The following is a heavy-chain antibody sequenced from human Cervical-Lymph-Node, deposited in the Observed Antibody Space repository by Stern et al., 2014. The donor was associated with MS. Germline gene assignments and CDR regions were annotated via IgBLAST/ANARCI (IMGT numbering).Heavy chain of an antibody. V-gene: IGHV5-51*01. J-gene: IGHJ4*02. CDR1: GNRFTNYW. CDR3: ARRSAWLQSYSFDD. Sequence: EVQLVESGAEVKKAGEFLKISCKASGNRFTNYWIDWVRQMPGKGLEWMGVIYPGDSDTKYSPSFQGQVTISVDRSISPAYLQWSSLEASDTAIYYCARRSAWLQSYSFDDWGQGTLVTVSS. CDR2: IYPGDSDT. D-gene: IGHD5-24*01.